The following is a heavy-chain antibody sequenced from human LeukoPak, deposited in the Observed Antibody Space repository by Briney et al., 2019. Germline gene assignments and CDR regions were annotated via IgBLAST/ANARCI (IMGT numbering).Heavy chain of an antibody. CDR2: FYYSGST. Sequence: PSETLSLTCTVSGGSISPYYWGWIRQLPGKGLEWIGSFYYSGSTYYNPSLKSRVTISVDTSKNQFSLKLSSVTAADTAVYYCAREGFSPVGFDYWGQGTLVTASS. D-gene: IGHD3-16*01. J-gene: IGHJ4*02. V-gene: IGHV4-39*07. CDR3: AREGFSPVGFDY. CDR1: GGSISPYY.